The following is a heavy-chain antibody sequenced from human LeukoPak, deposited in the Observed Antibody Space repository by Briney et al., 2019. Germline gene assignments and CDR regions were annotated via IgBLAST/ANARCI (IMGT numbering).Heavy chain of an antibody. Sequence: SETLSLTCTVSGGSISSYYWSWIRQPAGKGLEWIGRIYTSGSTNYNPSLKSRVTMSVDTSKNQFSLKLSSVTAADTAVYYCARVRLPRYCSSTSCPYYFDYWGQGTLVTVSS. CDR3: ARVRLPRYCSSTSCPYYFDY. CDR2: IYTSGST. D-gene: IGHD2-2*01. V-gene: IGHV4-4*07. J-gene: IGHJ4*02. CDR1: GGSISSYY.